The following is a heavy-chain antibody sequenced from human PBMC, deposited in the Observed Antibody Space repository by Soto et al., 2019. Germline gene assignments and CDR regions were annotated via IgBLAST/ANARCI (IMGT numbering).Heavy chain of an antibody. CDR2: IYYSGST. Sequence: SETLSLTCTVSGGSISSYYWSWIRQPPGKGLEWIGYIYYSGSTNYNPSLKSRVTISVGTSKNQYSLKLGSVTAADTAVYYCARLRLSIAAAGSGYFDYWGQGTLVTVSS. V-gene: IGHV4-59*08. J-gene: IGHJ4*02. D-gene: IGHD6-13*01. CDR3: ARLRLSIAAAGSGYFDY. CDR1: GGSISSYY.